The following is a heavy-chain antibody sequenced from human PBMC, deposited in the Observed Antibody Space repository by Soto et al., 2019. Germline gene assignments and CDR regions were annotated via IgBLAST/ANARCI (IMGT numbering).Heavy chain of an antibody. CDR2: IRSKTDGGTT. D-gene: IGHD5-18*01. Sequence: GGSLRLSCAASGFTFGSYWMDWVRQAPGKGLEWVGRIRSKTDGGTTDYAAPVKGRFTISRDDSKNTPYLQMNSLKTEDTAVYYCTTDLAKYSYGSGPGDWLDPWGQGTLVTVSS. CDR3: TTDLAKYSYGSGPGDWLDP. J-gene: IGHJ5*02. V-gene: IGHV3-15*01. CDR1: GFTFGSYW.